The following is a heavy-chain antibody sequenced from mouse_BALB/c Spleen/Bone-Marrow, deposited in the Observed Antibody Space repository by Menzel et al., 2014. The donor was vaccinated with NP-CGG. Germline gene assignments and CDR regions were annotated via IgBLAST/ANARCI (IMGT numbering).Heavy chain of an antibody. CDR1: GFTFSDYY. D-gene: IGHD2-3*01. Sequence: EVQLQQSGGGLVQPGGPLKLSCATSGFTFSDYYMYWVRQTPEKRLEWVAYISNGGGSTYYPDTVKGRFTISRDNAKNTLYLQMSRLKSEDTAMYYCARPLYDGYYVAYWGQGTLVTVSA. CDR2: ISNGGGST. V-gene: IGHV5-12*02. CDR3: ARPLYDGYYVAY. J-gene: IGHJ3*01.